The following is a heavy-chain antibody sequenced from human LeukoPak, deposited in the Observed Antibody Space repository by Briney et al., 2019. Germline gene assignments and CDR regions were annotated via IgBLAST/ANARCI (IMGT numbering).Heavy chain of an antibody. CDR1: GFTFSSYD. CDR2: IGTAGDT. Sequence: GGSLRLSCAASGFTFSSYDMHWVRQATGRGLEWVSAIGTAGDTYYPGSVKGRFTISRENAKNSLYLQMNSLRAGDTAVYYCARVQGLDFRWYFDLWGRGTLVTVSS. V-gene: IGHV3-13*01. CDR3: ARVQGLDFRWYFDL. J-gene: IGHJ2*01.